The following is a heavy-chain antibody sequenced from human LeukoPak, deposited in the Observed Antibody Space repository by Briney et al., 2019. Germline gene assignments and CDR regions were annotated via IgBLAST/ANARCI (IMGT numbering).Heavy chain of an antibody. V-gene: IGHV1-69*13. CDR1: GGTFSSYA. J-gene: IGHJ6*02. Sequence: SVKVSCKASGGTFSSYAISWVRQAPGQGLEWMGGIIPIFGTANYAQKFQGRVTITADESTSTAYMELSSLRSEDTAVYYCARSRYCSGGSCYYYYGKDVWGQGTTVTVSS. CDR2: IIPIFGTA. D-gene: IGHD2-15*01. CDR3: ARSRYCSGGSCYYYYGKDV.